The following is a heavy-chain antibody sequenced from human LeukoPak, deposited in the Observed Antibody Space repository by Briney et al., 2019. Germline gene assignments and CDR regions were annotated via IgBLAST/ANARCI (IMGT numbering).Heavy chain of an antibody. J-gene: IGHJ6*03. CDR3: ARAGGGSYYYYYYYMDV. D-gene: IGHD1-26*01. V-gene: IGHV1-18*01. CDR2: ISAYNGNT. CDR1: GYTFTSYG. Sequence: ASVKVSCKASGYTFTSYGISWVRQAPGQGLEWMGWISAYNGNTNYAQKLQGRVTMTTDTSTSTAYMELRSPRSDDTAVYYCARAGGGSYYYYYYYMDVWGKGTTVTVSS.